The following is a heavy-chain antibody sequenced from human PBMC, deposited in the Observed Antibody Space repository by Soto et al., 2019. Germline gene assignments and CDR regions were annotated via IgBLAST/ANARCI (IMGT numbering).Heavy chain of an antibody. D-gene: IGHD6-13*01. Sequence: ASVKVSCKASGYTFTSYAMHWVRQAPGQRLEWMGWINAGNGNTKYSQKFQGRVTITRDTSASTAYMELSSLRSEDTAVYYCARVPPSVYSSPDYWGQGTLVTVSS. J-gene: IGHJ4*02. CDR1: GYTFTSYA. V-gene: IGHV1-3*01. CDR2: INAGNGNT. CDR3: ARVPPSVYSSPDY.